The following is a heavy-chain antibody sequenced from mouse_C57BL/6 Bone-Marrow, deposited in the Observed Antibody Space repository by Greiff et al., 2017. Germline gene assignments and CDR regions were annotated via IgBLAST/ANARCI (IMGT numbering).Heavy chain of an antibody. CDR3: ARGDYYGSLCYAMDY. CDR2: ITPYNGGT. Sequence: EVKLHESGPVLVKPGASVQMSCKPSGYTFTDHNLNWVKQSHGKTFEWIGVITPYNGGTSYNQKFKGKATLTVDKSSSTADMELNSLTSEDSAVYYCARGDYYGSLCYAMDYWGQGTSVTVSS. J-gene: IGHJ4*01. D-gene: IGHD1-1*01. CDR1: GYTFTDHN. V-gene: IGHV1-19*01.